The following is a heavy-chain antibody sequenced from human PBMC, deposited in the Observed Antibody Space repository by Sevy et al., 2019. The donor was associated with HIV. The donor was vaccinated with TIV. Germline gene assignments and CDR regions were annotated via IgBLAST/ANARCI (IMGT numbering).Heavy chain of an antibody. V-gene: IGHV3-23*01. D-gene: IGHD3-10*01. CDR2: ISGSGGST. Sequence: GGSLRLSCAASGFTFSSYAMSWVRQAPGKGLEWVSAISGSGGSTYYADSVKGRFTISRDNSKNTLYLQMNSLRAEDTAVYYCAKDLLPWIWFGELPTSFDYWGQGTLVTVSS. CDR1: GFTFSSYA. J-gene: IGHJ4*02. CDR3: AKDLLPWIWFGELPTSFDY.